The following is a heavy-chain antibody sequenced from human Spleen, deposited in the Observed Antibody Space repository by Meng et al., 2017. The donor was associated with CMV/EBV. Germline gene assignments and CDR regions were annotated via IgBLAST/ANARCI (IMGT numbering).Heavy chain of an antibody. D-gene: IGHD4/OR15-4a*01. CDR3: AREDYGSPGGY. V-gene: IGHV3-23*01. CDR1: GFIFTTYA. Sequence: GESLKISCAASGFIFTTYAMSWVRQAPGKGLEWVAAISGSGDDTYYRDSVKGRFTISRDRSKKTLYLQMNSLRAEDTAVYYCAREDYGSPGGYWGQGTLVTVSS. J-gene: IGHJ4*02. CDR2: ISGSGDDT.